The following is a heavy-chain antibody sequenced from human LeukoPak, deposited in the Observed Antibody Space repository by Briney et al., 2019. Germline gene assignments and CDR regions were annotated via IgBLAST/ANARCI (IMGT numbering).Heavy chain of an antibody. CDR2: THHSGAT. Sequence: NPSETLSLTCSVSGVSITSNYWSWIRQPPGKGLEWLGYTHHSGATSYSPSLKSRSTMSLDTSNNQFSLKLSSVTAADTAVYYCARSSGHSYGDFDYWGQGNLVTVSS. CDR1: GVSITSNY. J-gene: IGHJ4*02. D-gene: IGHD5-18*01. V-gene: IGHV4-59*01. CDR3: ARSSGHSYGDFDY.